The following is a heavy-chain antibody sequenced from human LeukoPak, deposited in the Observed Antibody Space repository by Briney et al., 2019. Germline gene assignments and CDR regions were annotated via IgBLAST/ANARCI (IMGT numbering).Heavy chain of an antibody. Sequence: ASVTVSCKASGYTFTGYYMHWVRQAPGQGLEWMGWINPNSGGTNYAQKFQGRVTMTRDTSISTAYMELSRLRSDDTAVYYCARGPPSISITMIVVVILSSGYDYWGQGTLVTVSS. D-gene: IGHD3-22*01. CDR2: INPNSGGT. CDR3: ARGPPSISITMIVVVILSSGYDY. J-gene: IGHJ4*02. CDR1: GYTFTGYY. V-gene: IGHV1-2*02.